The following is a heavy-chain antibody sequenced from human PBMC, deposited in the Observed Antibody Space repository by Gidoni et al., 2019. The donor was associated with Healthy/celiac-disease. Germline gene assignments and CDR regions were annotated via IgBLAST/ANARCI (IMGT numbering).Heavy chain of an antibody. CDR3: AKEHTYYYDSSGFTLSAPFDY. Sequence: EVQLVESGGGLVQPGRSLRLSCAASGFTFDDYAIPWVRQAPGKGLEWVSGISWNSGSIGYADSVKGRFTISRDNAKNSLYLQMNSLRAEDTALYYCAKEHTYYYDSSGFTLSAPFDYWGQGTLVTVSS. V-gene: IGHV3-9*01. J-gene: IGHJ4*02. D-gene: IGHD3-22*01. CDR1: GFTFDDYA. CDR2: ISWNSGSI.